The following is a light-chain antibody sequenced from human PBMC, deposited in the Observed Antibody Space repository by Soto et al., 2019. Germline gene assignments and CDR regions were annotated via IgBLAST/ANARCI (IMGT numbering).Light chain of an antibody. V-gene: IGKV1-33*01. CDR1: RSISDW. J-gene: IGKJ5*01. CDR2: DAS. CDR3: QQYESLPLT. Sequence: DIQMTQSPSTLSASVGDRVTITCRASRSISDWLAWYQQKPGKAPKLLIYDASDLETGVPSRFSGSGSGTGCTFTISSLQPEDVATYYCQQYESLPLTFGQGTRLEIK.